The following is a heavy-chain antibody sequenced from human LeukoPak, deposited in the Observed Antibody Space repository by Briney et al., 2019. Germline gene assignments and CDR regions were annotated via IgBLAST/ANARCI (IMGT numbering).Heavy chain of an antibody. D-gene: IGHD2-15*01. CDR1: GGSVNSHY. CDR2: IYFSGRT. V-gene: IGHV4-59*02. Sequence: SETLSLTCTVSGGSVNSHYWSWIRQPPGKGLEWIGYIYFSGRTDRNPSLKNRVIMSVDTSRNQFSLRVNSVTAADTAAYYCARGSHCRSGICFPYPGFDIWGPGTVVTVSS. J-gene: IGHJ3*02. CDR3: ARGSHCRSGICFPYPGFDI.